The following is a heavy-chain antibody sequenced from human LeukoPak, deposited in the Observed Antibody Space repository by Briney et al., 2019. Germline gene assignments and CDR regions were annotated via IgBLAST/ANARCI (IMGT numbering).Heavy chain of an antibody. Sequence: GESLKISCEGSGYSFTNYWIGWVRQMPGKGLEWMGIIYPGDSDTRYSPSFQGQVTISADKSISTAYLQWSSLKASDTAMYYCARHRGYSGYKDAFDIWGQGTVVTVSS. CDR1: GYSFTNYW. CDR3: ARHRGYSGYKDAFDI. D-gene: IGHD5-12*01. J-gene: IGHJ3*02. CDR2: IYPGDSDT. V-gene: IGHV5-51*01.